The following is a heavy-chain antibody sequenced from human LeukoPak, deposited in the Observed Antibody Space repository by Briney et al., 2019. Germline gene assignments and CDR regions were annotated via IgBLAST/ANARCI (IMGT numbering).Heavy chain of an antibody. CDR1: GDSISSSPYY. J-gene: IGHJ6*02. Sequence: PSETLSLTCTVSGDSISSSPYYWGWIRQPPGKGLEWIGSIYYTGSTYYNPSLKSRVTISVDTSKNQFSLKLSSVTAADTAVYYCARDRSYYGMDVWGQGTTVTVSS. CDR2: IYYTGST. CDR3: ARDRSYYGMDV. V-gene: IGHV4-39*07.